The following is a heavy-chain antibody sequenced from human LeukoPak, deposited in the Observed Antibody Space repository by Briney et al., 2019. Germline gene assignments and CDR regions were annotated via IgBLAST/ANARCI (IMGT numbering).Heavy chain of an antibody. Sequence: SETLSLTCAVYGGSFSGYYWSWIRQPPGKGLEWIGEINHSGSTNYNPSLKSRVTISVDTSKNQFSLKLSSVTAADTAVYYCARGPGSYRLRNLYFDYWGQGTLVTVSS. CDR3: ARGPGSYRLRNLYFDY. CDR1: GGSFSGYY. D-gene: IGHD1-26*01. J-gene: IGHJ4*02. V-gene: IGHV4-34*01. CDR2: INHSGST.